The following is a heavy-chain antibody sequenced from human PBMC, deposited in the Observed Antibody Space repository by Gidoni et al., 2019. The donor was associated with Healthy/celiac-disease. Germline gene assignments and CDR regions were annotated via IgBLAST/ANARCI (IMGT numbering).Heavy chain of an antibody. D-gene: IGHD6-19*01. J-gene: IGHJ3*02. CDR1: GFPFSSYA. CDR3: AKSLAIAVAGTDAFDI. Sequence: EVQLLESGGGLVLPGGSLRLSCAASGFPFSSYAMSWVRQAPGKGLEWVSAISGSGGSTYYADSVKGRFTISRDNSKNTLYLQMNSLRAEDTAVYYCAKSLAIAVAGTDAFDIWGQGTMVTVSS. CDR2: ISGSGGST. V-gene: IGHV3-23*01.